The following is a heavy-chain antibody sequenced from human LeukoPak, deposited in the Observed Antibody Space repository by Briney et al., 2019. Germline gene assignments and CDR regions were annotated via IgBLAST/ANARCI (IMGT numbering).Heavy chain of an antibody. V-gene: IGHV1-18*01. D-gene: IGHD6-13*01. Sequence: GASVKVSCKASGYTFTSYGISWVRQAPGQGLEWMGWISAYNGNTNYAQKLQGRVTITTDTSTSTAYMELRSLRSDDTAVYYCARGSSSWSLRGIYYFDYWGQGTLVTVSS. J-gene: IGHJ4*02. CDR2: ISAYNGNT. CDR1: GYTFTSYG. CDR3: ARGSSSWSLRGIYYFDY.